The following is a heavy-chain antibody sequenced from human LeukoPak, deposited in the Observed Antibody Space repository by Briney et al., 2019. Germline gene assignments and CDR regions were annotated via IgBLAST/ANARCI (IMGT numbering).Heavy chain of an antibody. CDR1: GGTFSSYA. CDR2: IIPILGIA. Sequence: SVKVSCKASGGTFSSYAISWVRQAPGQGLEWMGRIIPILGIANYAQKFQGRVTITADKSTSTAYMELSSLRSEDTAVYYCARFRQQPSRNDAFDIWGQGTMVTVSS. J-gene: IGHJ3*02. D-gene: IGHD6-13*01. V-gene: IGHV1-69*04. CDR3: ARFRQQPSRNDAFDI.